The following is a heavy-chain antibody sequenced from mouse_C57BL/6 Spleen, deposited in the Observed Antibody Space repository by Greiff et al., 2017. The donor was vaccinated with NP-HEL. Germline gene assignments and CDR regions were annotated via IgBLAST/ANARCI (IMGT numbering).Heavy chain of an antibody. CDR3: AREHYGSRG. J-gene: IGHJ2*01. Sequence: QVQLKESGAELARPGASVKLSCKASGYTFTSYGISWVKQRTGQGLEWIGEIYPRSGNTYYNEKFKGKATLTADKSSSTAYMELRSLTSEDSAVYFCAREHYGSRGWGQGTTLTVSS. CDR2: IYPRSGNT. V-gene: IGHV1-81*01. CDR1: GYTFTSYG. D-gene: IGHD1-1*01.